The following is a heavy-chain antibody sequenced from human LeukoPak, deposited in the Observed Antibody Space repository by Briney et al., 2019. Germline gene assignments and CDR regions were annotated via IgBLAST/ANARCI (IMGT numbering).Heavy chain of an antibody. CDR3: ARDRASVTPDY. D-gene: IGHD4-23*01. J-gene: IGHJ4*02. V-gene: IGHV3-66*01. Sequence: GGSLRLSCAASGFTVSSNYMSWVRQAPGKGLEWVSVIYSGGSTYYADSVKGRFTISRDNSKNTLYLQMNSLRAEDTAVYYCARDRASVTPDYWGQGTLVTVSS. CDR1: GFTVSSNY. CDR2: IYSGGST.